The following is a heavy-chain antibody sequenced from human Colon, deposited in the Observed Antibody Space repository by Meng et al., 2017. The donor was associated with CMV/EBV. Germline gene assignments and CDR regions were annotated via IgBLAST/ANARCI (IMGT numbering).Heavy chain of an antibody. CDR2: IYYSGST. Sequence: SCKASGYTFTNYYIHWIRQPPGKGLEWIGYIYYSGSTNYNPSLKSRVTISVDTSKNQFSLKLSSVTAADTAVYYCARGDPGGSYYGLNYYYGMDVWGQGTTVTVSS. CDR1: GYTFTNYY. J-gene: IGHJ6*02. V-gene: IGHV4-59*01. CDR3: ARGDPGGSYYGLNYYYGMDV. D-gene: IGHD1-26*01.